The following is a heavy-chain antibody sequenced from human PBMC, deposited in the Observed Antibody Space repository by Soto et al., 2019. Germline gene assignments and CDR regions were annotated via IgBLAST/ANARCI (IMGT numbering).Heavy chain of an antibody. Sequence: PSETMSLTCTVSGGSMSSSRYYGGWISQPPGKGLERIGSIYYSGSTYYNPSLKSRVTISVDTSKNQFSLKLSSVTAADTAVYYCARQFGGATSFDYWGQGTLVTVSS. CDR3: ARQFGGATSFDY. CDR2: IYYSGST. CDR1: GGSMSSSRYY. V-gene: IGHV4-39*01. D-gene: IGHD2-15*01. J-gene: IGHJ4*02.